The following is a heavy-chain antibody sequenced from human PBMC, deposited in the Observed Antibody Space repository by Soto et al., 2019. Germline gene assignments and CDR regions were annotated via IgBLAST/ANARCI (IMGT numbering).Heavy chain of an antibody. J-gene: IGHJ6*02. Sequence: PSETLSLTCTVSGGSISSYYWSWIRQPPGKGLEWIGYIYYSGSTNYNPSLKSRVTISVDTSKNQFSLKLSSVTAADTAVYYCARDLRHIAVAGTGGRYYYYYYGMDVWGQGTTVTVSS. V-gene: IGHV4-59*01. CDR2: IYYSGST. CDR1: GGSISSYY. D-gene: IGHD6-19*01. CDR3: ARDLRHIAVAGTGGRYYYYYYGMDV.